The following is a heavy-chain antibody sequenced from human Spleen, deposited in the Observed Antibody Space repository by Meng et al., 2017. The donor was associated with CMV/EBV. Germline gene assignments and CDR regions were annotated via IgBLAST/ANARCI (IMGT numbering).Heavy chain of an antibody. V-gene: IGHV1-8*02. Sequence: ASVKVSCKASGYTFSSYGVTWMRQAPGQGLEWMGWMNPNTGNTAYAQKFQGRLTLTRDTSIGTAYMELSSLRSEDTAVYYCVRSSSTVAYFYYGLDVWGQGTTVTVSS. CDR2: MNPNTGNT. J-gene: IGHJ6*02. CDR1: GYTFSSYG. D-gene: IGHD2-15*01. CDR3: VRSSSTVAYFYYGLDV.